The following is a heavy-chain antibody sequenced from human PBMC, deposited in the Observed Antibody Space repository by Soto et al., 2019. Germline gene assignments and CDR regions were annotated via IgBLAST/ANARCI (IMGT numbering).Heavy chain of an antibody. Sequence: QVHLQESGPGLVKPSETLSLTCTVSGGSISSYYWSWIRQPPGKGLEWIGYSHYSGNTYYNPSLTTRVTISLDKSKNQFSLNMRSVTAADAAVYYCARGPNYDFWSGYFRGWGQGILVTVSS. CDR1: GGSISSYY. J-gene: IGHJ4*02. CDR3: ARGPNYDFWSGYFRG. V-gene: IGHV4-59*01. CDR2: SHYSGNT. D-gene: IGHD3-3*01.